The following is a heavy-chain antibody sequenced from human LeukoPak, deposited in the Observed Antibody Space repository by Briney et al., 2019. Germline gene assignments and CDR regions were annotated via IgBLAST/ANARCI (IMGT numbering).Heavy chain of an antibody. Sequence: GGSLRLSCEASGFTFSNYYMSWIRQALGKGLEWVSHIKGNGATTYYADSVRGRFTISRDNAKNSLFLQMNSLRVDDTATYYCARAGEMRYMDVWGKGTAVAVS. CDR3: ARAGEMRYMDV. CDR2: IKGNGATT. V-gene: IGHV3-11*01. D-gene: IGHD5-24*01. CDR1: GFTFSNYY. J-gene: IGHJ6*03.